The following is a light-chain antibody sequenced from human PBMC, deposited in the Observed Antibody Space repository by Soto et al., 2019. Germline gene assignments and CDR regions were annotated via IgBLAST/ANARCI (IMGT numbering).Light chain of an antibody. V-gene: IGKV1-5*03. CDR2: KAS. CDR1: QTISSW. J-gene: IGKJ1*01. Sequence: DIQMTQSPSTLSGSVGDRVTITCRASQTISSWLAWYQQKPGKAPKLLIYKASTLKSGAPSRFSGSGSGTKFPLTISRLQPDDFATYYCQHYNSYSEAFGQGTKVDIK. CDR3: QHYNSYSEA.